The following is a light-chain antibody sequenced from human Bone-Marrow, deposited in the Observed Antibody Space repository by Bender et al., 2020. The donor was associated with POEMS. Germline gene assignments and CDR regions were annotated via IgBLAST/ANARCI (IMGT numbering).Light chain of an antibody. CDR1: SSNTGSGYD. CDR2: GYN. J-gene: IGLJ1*01. V-gene: IGLV1-40*01. CDR3: SSYAGGDIYV. Sequence: QSVLTQPPSVSGAPGQRVTISCTGSSSNTGSGYDINWYQHLPGTAPKLLIYGYNNRPSGVPDRFSGSKSGTSASLAITGLQAEDEADYYCSSYAGGDIYVFGTGTKVTVL.